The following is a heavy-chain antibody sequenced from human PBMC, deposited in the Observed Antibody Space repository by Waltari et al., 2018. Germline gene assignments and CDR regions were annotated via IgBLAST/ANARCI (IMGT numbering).Heavy chain of an antibody. V-gene: IGHV4-39*01. J-gene: IGHJ4*02. CDR1: GGSISSSSYY. CDR2: IYYSGST. D-gene: IGHD6-6*01. CDR3: ARHFYGSSSYFDY. Sequence: QLQLQESGPGLVKPSETLSLTCTVSGGSISSSSYYWGWIRQPPGKGLEWIGSIYYSGSTYYNPSLKSRVTISVDTSKNQFSLKLSSVTAADTAVYYCARHFYGSSSYFDYWGQGTLVTVSS.